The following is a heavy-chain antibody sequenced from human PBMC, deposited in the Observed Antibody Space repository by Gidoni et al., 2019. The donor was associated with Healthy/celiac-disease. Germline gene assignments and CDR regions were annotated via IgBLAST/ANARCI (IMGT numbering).Heavy chain of an antibody. V-gene: IGHV3-30*18. CDR3: AKDRKYDFWSGYYSNY. Sequence: QVKLVESGGGVVQPGRSLRRSCAASGFTFSSDGMHWVRQAPGKGLEWVAVRSYDGSNKYYADSVKGRFTISRDNSKNTLYLQMNSLRAEDTAVYYCAKDRKYDFWSGYYSNYWGQGTLVTVSS. CDR2: RSYDGSNK. D-gene: IGHD3-3*01. CDR1: GFTFSSDG. J-gene: IGHJ4*02.